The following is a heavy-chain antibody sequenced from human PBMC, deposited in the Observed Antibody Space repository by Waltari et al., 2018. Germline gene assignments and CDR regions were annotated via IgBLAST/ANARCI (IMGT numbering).Heavy chain of an antibody. CDR3: ARDQGYYDFVN. V-gene: IGHV3-21*01. J-gene: IGHJ4*02. Sequence: EVQLVESGGGLVKPGGSQRLSCAASGFTFSRYTMNWVRQAPGKGLEWVSSITSGSSYIYYADSLKGRFTISRDNAKNSLYLQMNSLRAEDTAVYYCARDQGYYDFVNWGQGTLVTVSS. CDR2: ITSGSSYI. CDR1: GFTFSRYT. D-gene: IGHD3-3*01.